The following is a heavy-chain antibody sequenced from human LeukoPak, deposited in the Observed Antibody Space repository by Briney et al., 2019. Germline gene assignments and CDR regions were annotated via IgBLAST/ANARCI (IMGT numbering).Heavy chain of an antibody. CDR2: IYYSGST. D-gene: IGHD4/OR15-4a*01. CDR1: GGSINGYY. Sequence: PSETLSLTCTVSGGSINGYYWSRVRQPPGKGLEWIGYIYYSGSTYYNPSLKSRVTISVDTSKNQFSLKLSSVTAADTAVYYCARLFLYWGQGTLVTVSS. CDR3: ARLFLY. J-gene: IGHJ4*02. V-gene: IGHV4-59*04.